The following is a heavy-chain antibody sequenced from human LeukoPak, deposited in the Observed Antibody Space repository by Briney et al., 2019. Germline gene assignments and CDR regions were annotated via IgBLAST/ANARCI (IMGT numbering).Heavy chain of an antibody. V-gene: IGHV3-48*02. CDR1: GFTFSSYA. CDR3: ARDGMVRGVIIWDAFDI. Sequence: GGSLRLSCAASGFTFSSYAMNWVRQAPGKGLEWVSYISSSSSTIYYADSVKGRFTISRDNAKNSLYLQMNSLRDEDTAVYYCARDGMVRGVIIWDAFDIWGQGTMVTVSS. J-gene: IGHJ3*02. CDR2: ISSSSSTI. D-gene: IGHD3-10*01.